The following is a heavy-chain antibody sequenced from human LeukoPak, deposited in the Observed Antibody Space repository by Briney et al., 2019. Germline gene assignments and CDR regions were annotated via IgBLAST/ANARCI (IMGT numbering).Heavy chain of an antibody. CDR1: GFTFSSYG. CDR3: ARESKESYGSSFYF. Sequence: EGSLRLSCAASGFTFSSYGMHWVRQAPGKGLEWVAVISYDGSNKYYADSVKGRFTISRDNSKNTLYLQMNSLRAEDTAVYYCARESKESYGSSFYFWGQGTLVTVSS. D-gene: IGHD3-10*01. CDR2: ISYDGSNK. V-gene: IGHV3-30*03. J-gene: IGHJ4*02.